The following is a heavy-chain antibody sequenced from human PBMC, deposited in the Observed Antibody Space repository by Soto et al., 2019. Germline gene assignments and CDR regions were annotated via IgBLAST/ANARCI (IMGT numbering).Heavy chain of an antibody. V-gene: IGHV4-61*01. J-gene: IGHJ5*02. CDR2: IYYSGST. CDR1: GGSVSSGSYY. CDR3: PRHRSSHQSSGHNWFVP. D-gene: IGHD3-22*01. Sequence: PSETLYLSCTVSGGSVSSGSYYWTWIRQPPGKGLEWIGYIYYSGSTSYNPSLKSRVTISVDTSKNQFSLKLSSVTAADTAVYYCPRHRSSHQSSGHNWFVPWGQGSLLTVST.